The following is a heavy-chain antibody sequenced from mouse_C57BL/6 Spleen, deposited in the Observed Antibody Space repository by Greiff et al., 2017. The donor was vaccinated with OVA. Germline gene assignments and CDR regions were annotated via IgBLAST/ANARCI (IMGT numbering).Heavy chain of an antibody. D-gene: IGHD1-1*01. J-gene: IGHJ1*03. CDR2: IYPGSGST. Sequence: QVQLQQPGAELVKPGASVKMSCKASGYTFTSYWITWVKQRPGQGLEWIGDIYPGSGSTNYNEKFKSKATLTVDTSSSTAYMQLSSLTSEDSAVYYCAMYYGSSYGWYFDVWGTGTTVTVSS. V-gene: IGHV1-55*01. CDR3: AMYYGSSYGWYFDV. CDR1: GYTFTSYW.